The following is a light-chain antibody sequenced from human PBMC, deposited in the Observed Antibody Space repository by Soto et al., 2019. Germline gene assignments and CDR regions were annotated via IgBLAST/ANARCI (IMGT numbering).Light chain of an antibody. V-gene: IGLV1-40*01. J-gene: IGLJ3*02. CDR1: SSNIGANYD. Sequence: QSVLTQPPSVSGAPGQRVTISCTGSSSNIGANYDVHWYQQLPGTAPKLLIYVNSNRPSGAPDRFSGSKSGTSASLAITGLQAEDEADYYCQSYDSSLSGVVFGGGTKLTVL. CDR2: VNS. CDR3: QSYDSSLSGVV.